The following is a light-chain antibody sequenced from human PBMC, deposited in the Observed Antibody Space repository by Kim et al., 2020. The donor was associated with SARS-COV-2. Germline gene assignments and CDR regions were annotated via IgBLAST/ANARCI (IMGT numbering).Light chain of an antibody. J-gene: IGKJ1*01. Sequence: DIQMTQSPSSLSASVGDRVTITCRASQSISSYLNWYQQKPGKAPKLLIYAASSLQSGVPSRFSGSGSGTDFTLTISSLQPEDFATYYCQQSYSRRAFGQGTKVDIK. CDR2: AAS. V-gene: IGKV1-39*01. CDR3: QQSYSRRA. CDR1: QSISSY.